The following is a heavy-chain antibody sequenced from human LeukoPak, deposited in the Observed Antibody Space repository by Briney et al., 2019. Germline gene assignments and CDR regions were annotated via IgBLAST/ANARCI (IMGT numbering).Heavy chain of an antibody. D-gene: IGHD6-13*01. CDR1: GFTVSSNF. CDR2: LYSGGYT. V-gene: IGHV3-53*01. CDR3: VRASSTTAAGLFDY. Sequence: GGSLRLSCAASGFTVSSNFMSWVRQAPGKGLEWVSVLYSGGYTVYADSVKGRFTISRDNSEDTLYLQMNSLRADDTAVYYCVRASSTTAAGLFDYWGQGTLLTVSS. J-gene: IGHJ4*02.